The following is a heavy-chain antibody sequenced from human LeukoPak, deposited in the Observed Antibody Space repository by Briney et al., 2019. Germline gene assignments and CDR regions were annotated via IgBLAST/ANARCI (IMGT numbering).Heavy chain of an antibody. J-gene: IGHJ4*02. V-gene: IGHV3-23*01. D-gene: IGHD3-22*01. CDR3: AKSSGYYLAYFDY. Sequence: GGSLRLSCAASGFTFSDYAMHWVRQAPGKGLEWVSAISGSGGSTYYADSVKGRFTISRDNSKNTLYLQMNSLRAEDTAVYYCAKSSGYYLAYFDYWGQGTLVTVSS. CDR2: ISGSGGST. CDR1: GFTFSDYA.